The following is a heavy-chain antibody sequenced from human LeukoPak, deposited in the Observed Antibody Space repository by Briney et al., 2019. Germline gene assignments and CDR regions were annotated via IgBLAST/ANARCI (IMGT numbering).Heavy chain of an antibody. D-gene: IGHD3-22*01. V-gene: IGHV3-74*01. CDR3: ARDLRYDYDEDCFDP. CDR1: GFTFSSYW. Sequence: GGSLRLSCAASGFTFSSYWMHWVRQAPGKGLVWVSRINSDGSSTSYAYSVKGRFTISRHKAKKTLYLHMNSLRAGHTAVYYSARDLRYDYDEDCFDPWGQGTLVTVSS. J-gene: IGHJ5*02. CDR2: INSDGSST.